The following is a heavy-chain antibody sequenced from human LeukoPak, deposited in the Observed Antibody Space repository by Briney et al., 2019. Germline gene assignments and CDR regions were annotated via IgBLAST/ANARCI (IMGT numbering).Heavy chain of an antibody. V-gene: IGHV1-18*01. D-gene: IGHD3-9*01. CDR1: GYTFLSYG. CDR3: ARDLALRYFDWPPMDV. J-gene: IGHJ6*04. Sequence: GASVKVSCTASGYTFLSYGFSWVRQAPGQGLEWMGWISAYNGNTNYAQKLQGRVTMTTDTSTSTAYMELRSLRSDDTAVYYCARDLALRYFDWPPMDVWGKGTTVTVSS. CDR2: ISAYNGNT.